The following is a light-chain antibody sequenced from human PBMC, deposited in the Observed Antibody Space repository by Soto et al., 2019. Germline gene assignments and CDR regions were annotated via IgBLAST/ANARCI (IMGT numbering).Light chain of an antibody. Sequence: EVVLTQSPATLSLSPGERATLSCRASERIGNYLAWYQQKLCQAPKRLIYEASHRAIGIPGRFSGDGSGPDFTLTISSLEREDFAVYYCQWRSDWPPRLTFGGGTKAEIK. V-gene: IGKV3-11*01. CDR2: EAS. J-gene: IGKJ4*01. CDR1: ERIGNY. CDR3: QWRSDWPPRLT.